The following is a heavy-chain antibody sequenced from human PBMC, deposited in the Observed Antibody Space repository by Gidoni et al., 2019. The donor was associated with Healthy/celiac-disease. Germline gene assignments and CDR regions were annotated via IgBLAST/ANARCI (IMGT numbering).Heavy chain of an antibody. D-gene: IGHD1-26*01. Sequence: APGKGLEWVSSISSSSSYIYYADSVKGRFTISRDNAKNSLYLQMNSLRAEDTAVYYCARDGGANFDYWGQGTLVTVSS. CDR2: ISSSSSYI. V-gene: IGHV3-21*01. CDR3: ARDGGANFDY. J-gene: IGHJ4*02.